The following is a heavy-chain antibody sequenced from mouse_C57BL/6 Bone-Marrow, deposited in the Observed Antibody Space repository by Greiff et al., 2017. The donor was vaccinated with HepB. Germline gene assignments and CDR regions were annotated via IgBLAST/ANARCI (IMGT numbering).Heavy chain of an antibody. CDR1: GYTFTSYW. CDR3: ARRSLLWSLRAY. V-gene: IGHV1-55*01. J-gene: IGHJ3*01. CDR2: IYPGSGST. D-gene: IGHD2-1*01. Sequence: QVQLQQPGAELVKPGASVKMSCKASGYTFTSYWITWVKLRPGQGLEWIGDIYPGSGSTNYNEKFKSKATLTVDTSSSTAYMQLSSLTSEDTAVYYCARRSLLWSLRAYWGQGTLVTVSA.